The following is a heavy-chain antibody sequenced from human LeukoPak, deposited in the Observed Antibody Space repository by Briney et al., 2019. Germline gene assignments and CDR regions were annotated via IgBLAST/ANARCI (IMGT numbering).Heavy chain of an antibody. CDR1: GGTFSSYA. D-gene: IGHD2-21*02. V-gene: IGHV1-69*10. CDR3: ARKETADYYHGMDV. J-gene: IGHJ6*02. CDR2: IIPILGIA. Sequence: ASVKVSCKASGGTFSSYAISWVRQAPGQGLEWMGGIIPILGIANYAQKFQGRVTITTETSTSTAYMELSSLRSEDTAVYYCARKETADYYHGMDVWGQGTTVTVSS.